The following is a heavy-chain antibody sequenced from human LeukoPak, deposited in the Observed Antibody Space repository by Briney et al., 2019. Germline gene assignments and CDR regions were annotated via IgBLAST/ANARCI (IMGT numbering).Heavy chain of an antibody. J-gene: IGHJ4*02. CDR2: IGPSGSNI. CDR1: GFTFGIYA. CDR3: ARDGRAAVAGFDY. D-gene: IGHD6-19*01. V-gene: IGHV3-48*01. Sequence: PGGSLRLSCAASGFTFGIYAMNWVRQAPGKGLEWVSYIGPSGSNIYYADSVKGRFTISRDNSKNTLYLQMNSLRAEDTAVYYCARDGRAAVAGFDYWGQGTLVTVSS.